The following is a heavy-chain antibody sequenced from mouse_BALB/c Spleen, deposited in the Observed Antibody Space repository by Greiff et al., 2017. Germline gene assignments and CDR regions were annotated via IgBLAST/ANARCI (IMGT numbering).Heavy chain of an antibody. V-gene: IGHV1-15*01. Sequence: QVQLQQSGAELVRPGASVTLSCKASGYTFTDYEMHWVKQTPVHGLEWIGAIDPETGGTAYNQKFKGKATLTADKSSSTAYMELRSLTSEDSAVYYCTRKRLRRGYSYYAMDYWGQGTSVTVSS. CDR2: IDPETGGT. CDR1: GYTFTDYE. J-gene: IGHJ4*01. CDR3: TRKRLRRGYSYYAMDY. D-gene: IGHD2-4*01.